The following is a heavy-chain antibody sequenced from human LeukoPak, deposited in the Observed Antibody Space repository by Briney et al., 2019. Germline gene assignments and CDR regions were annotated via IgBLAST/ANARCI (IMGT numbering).Heavy chain of an antibody. J-gene: IGHJ4*02. D-gene: IGHD3-9*01. CDR3: ARDVQYYDILWGYFDY. CDR1: GFTFSSYW. V-gene: IGHV3-30-3*01. Sequence: GGSLRLSCAASGFTFSSYWMSWVRQAPGKGLEWVAVISYDGSNKYCADSVKGRFTISRDNSKNTLYLQMNSLRAEDTAVYYCARDVQYYDILWGYFDYWGQGTLVTVSS. CDR2: ISYDGSNK.